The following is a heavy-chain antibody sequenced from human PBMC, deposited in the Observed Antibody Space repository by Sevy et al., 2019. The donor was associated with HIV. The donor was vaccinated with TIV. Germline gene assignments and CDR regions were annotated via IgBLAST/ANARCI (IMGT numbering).Heavy chain of an antibody. CDR3: ARLPSPYYDSSGDLIREYYFDS. J-gene: IGHJ4*02. V-gene: IGHV4-59*11. CDR2: FYYTGIT. Sequence: SETLSLICTVSCGPISSHYWNWIRQTPGKGLEWIGSFYYTGITNYNPSLKSRVTMSADTSKNRVSLKLNSVTAADTAVYYCARLPSPYYDSSGDLIREYYFDSWGQGTLVTVSS. D-gene: IGHD3-22*01. CDR1: CGPISSHY.